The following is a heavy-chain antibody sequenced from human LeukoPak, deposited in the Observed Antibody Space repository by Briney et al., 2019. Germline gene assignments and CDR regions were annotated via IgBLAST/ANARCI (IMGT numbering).Heavy chain of an antibody. Sequence: GGSLRLSCAASGFTVSTNYMSWVRQAPGKGLEWISIVYSSGKTYYADSVKGRFTISRDNSKNTLYLQMNSLRAEDTAVYYCASSGWWGYFDFWGQGTLVTVSS. J-gene: IGHJ4*02. CDR1: GFTVSTNY. D-gene: IGHD6-19*01. CDR2: VYSSGKT. V-gene: IGHV3-66*01. CDR3: ASSGWWGYFDF.